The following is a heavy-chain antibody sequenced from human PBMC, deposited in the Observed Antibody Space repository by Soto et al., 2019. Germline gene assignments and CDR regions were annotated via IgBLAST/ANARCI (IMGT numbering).Heavy chain of an antibody. J-gene: IGHJ4*02. Sequence: EVQLVESGGGLVQPGGSLRLSCAASGFTFSSYEMNWVRQAPGKGLEWVSYISSSGRTIYYADSVKGRFTISRDHAKYSLYLQMNRLRADDTAVYYCAGHPDLGIGRKPVDFWGQGTLITVSS. D-gene: IGHD7-27*01. CDR3: AGHPDLGIGRKPVDF. CDR1: GFTFSSYE. CDR2: ISSSGRTI. V-gene: IGHV3-48*03.